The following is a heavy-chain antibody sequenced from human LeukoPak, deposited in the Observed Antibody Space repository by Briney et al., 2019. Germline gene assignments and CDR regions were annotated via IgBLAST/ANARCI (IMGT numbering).Heavy chain of an antibody. CDR3: AKDQVDYYDSSGCDY. V-gene: IGHV3-23*01. D-gene: IGHD3-22*01. CDR1: GFTFSSYA. Sequence: GGSLRLSCAASGFTFSSYAMSWVRQAPGKGLEWVSAISGSGGSTYYADSVKGRFTISRDNSENTLYLQMNSLRAEDTAVYYCAKDQVDYYDSSGCDYWGQGTLVTVSS. J-gene: IGHJ4*02. CDR2: ISGSGGST.